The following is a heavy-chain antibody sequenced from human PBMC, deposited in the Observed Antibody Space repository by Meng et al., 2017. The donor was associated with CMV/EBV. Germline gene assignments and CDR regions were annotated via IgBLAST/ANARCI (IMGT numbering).Heavy chain of an antibody. J-gene: IGHJ4*02. D-gene: IGHD4-11*01. CDR1: GFTFDDYA. Sequence: SLKISCAASGFTFDDYAMHWDRQGPGKGLEWVSGISWNSGSIVYADSVKGRFTISRDNAKNSLYLQMNSLRDEDMALYHCAKGVYSNYDAPFDYWGQGILVTVSS. CDR2: ISWNSGSI. CDR3: AKGVYSNYDAPFDY. V-gene: IGHV3-9*03.